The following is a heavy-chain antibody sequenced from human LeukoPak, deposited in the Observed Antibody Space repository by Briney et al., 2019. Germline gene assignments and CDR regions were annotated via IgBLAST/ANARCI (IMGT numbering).Heavy chain of an antibody. V-gene: IGHV3-23*01. Sequence: GGSLRLSCAASGFTFRNYAMSWVRQAPGKGLEWVSAIVGNGVSTYYADSVQGRFTISRDNSKNTLYLQMNSLRAEDTALYYCTKWGDCDGSTGHYDPDYWGQGTLVTVSS. D-gene: IGHD3-9*01. CDR2: IVGNGVST. CDR1: GFTFRNYA. CDR3: TKWGDCDGSTGHYDPDY. J-gene: IGHJ4*02.